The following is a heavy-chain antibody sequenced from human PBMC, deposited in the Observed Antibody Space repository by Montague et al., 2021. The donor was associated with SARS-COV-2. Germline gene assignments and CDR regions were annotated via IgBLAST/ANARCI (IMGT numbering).Heavy chain of an antibody. CDR2: VNHSGIT. CDR3: ARWAPQTLTLLGLRGKVASDY. J-gene: IGHJ4*02. V-gene: IGHV4-34*01. Sequence: SETLSLTCAVYGGSTSDYYWSWIRQSPGKSLEWLAYVNHSGITNYNFNPYLRSRITISVYTSKSHFPLKLSSVTDADTGVYSCARWAPQTLTLLGLRGKVASDYWGQGILVT. D-gene: IGHD3-9*01. CDR1: GGSTSDYY.